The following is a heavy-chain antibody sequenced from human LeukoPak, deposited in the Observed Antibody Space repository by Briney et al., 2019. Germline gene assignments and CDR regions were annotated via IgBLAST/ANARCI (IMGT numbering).Heavy chain of an antibody. CDR2: INPNSGGT. V-gene: IGHV1-2*02. J-gene: IGHJ6*03. D-gene: IGHD2-2*01. CDR3: ARDPIVVVPAAIDGAESYYYYMDV. CDR1: GYTFTSYY. Sequence: ASVKVSCKASGYTFTSYYMHWVRQAPGQGLEWMGWINPNSGGTNYAQKFQGRVTMTRDTSISTAYMELSRLRSDDTAVYYCARDPIVVVPAAIDGAESYYYYMDVWGKGTTVTVSS.